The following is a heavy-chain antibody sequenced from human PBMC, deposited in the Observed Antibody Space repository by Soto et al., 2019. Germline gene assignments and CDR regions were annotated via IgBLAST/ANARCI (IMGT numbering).Heavy chain of an antibody. V-gene: IGHV1-69*01. D-gene: IGHD3-22*01. Sequence: GASVKFYCKASGGTFSSYAISWVRQAPGQGLEWMGGIIPIFGTANYAQKFQGRVTITADESTSTAYMELSSLRSEDTAVYYCASGYYYDSSGYYPNWGQGTLVTVSS. CDR3: ASGYYYDSSGYYPN. CDR1: GGTFSSYA. J-gene: IGHJ4*02. CDR2: IIPIFGTA.